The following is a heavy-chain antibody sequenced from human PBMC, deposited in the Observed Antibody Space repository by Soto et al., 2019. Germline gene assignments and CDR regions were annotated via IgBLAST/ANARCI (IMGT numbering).Heavy chain of an antibody. J-gene: IGHJ4*02. D-gene: IGHD2-2*01. V-gene: IGHV5-10-1*01. CDR2: IDPSDSYT. CDR1: GYCFTMYW. Sequence: GESLKISCKGSGYCFTMYWISGVPQMPGKGLEWVGRIDPSDSYTNYSASFQRHVTISADKSISIAYLQWSSLKASDTAMYYCARLGGVVRAAIENFDFWGQGTRVTVSS. CDR3: ARLGGVVRAAIENFDF.